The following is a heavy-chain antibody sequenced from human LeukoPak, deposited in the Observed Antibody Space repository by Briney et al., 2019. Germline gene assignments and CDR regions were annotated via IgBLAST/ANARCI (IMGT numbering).Heavy chain of an antibody. J-gene: IGHJ6*04. CDR2: ISSRDNTI. CDR1: GFTFSSYE. Sequence: GGSLRLSCAASGFTFSSYEMHWVRQAPGKGLEWVSYISSRDNTIYYADSVKGRFTISRDNAKNSLYLQMNSLRAEDTAVYYCAELGITMIGGVWGKGTTVTISS. D-gene: IGHD3-10*02. CDR3: AELGITMIGGV. V-gene: IGHV3-48*03.